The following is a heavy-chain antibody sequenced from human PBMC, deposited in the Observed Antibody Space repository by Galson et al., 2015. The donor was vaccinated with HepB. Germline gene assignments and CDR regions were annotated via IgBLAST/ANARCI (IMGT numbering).Heavy chain of an antibody. CDR2: IQAGNGNT. Sequence: SVRVSCEGSGYTFTTYTMHWVRQAPGQRLEWMGWIQAGNGNTKYSHNFQGRVTITRDTSASTPYMELSSLRSEDTTVYYCARPGFGDTTILPYGGVYDFWGQGTLVTVSS. CDR3: ARPGFGDTTILPYGGVYDF. V-gene: IGHV1-3*01. D-gene: IGHD3-10*01. CDR1: GYTFTTYT. J-gene: IGHJ4*02.